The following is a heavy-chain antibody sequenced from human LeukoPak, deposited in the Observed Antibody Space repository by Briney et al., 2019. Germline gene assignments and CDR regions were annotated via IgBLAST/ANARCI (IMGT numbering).Heavy chain of an antibody. CDR1: GFTFSNYW. CDR2: IKEDGSEK. CDR3: ARDTSGYQ. V-gene: IGHV3-7*01. Sequence: PGGSLRLSCAASGFTFSNYWMSWVRQAPGKGREGVANIKEDGSEKYYGGAVEGRFTISRDTAKNSLYLQINSLRAEDPAEYSCARDTSGYQWGQGTLVTVSS. J-gene: IGHJ4*02. D-gene: IGHD3-22*01.